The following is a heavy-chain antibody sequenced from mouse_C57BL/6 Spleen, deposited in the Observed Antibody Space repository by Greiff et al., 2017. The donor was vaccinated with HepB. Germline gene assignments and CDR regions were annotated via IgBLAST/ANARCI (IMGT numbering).Heavy chain of an antibody. Sequence: VKLQESGAELVRPGASVTLSCKASGYTFTDYEMHWVKQTPVHGLEWIGAIDPETGGTAYNQKFKGKAILTADKSSSTAYMELRSLTSEDSAVYYCTHYYGSRGFAYWGQGTLVTVSA. CDR2: IDPETGGT. D-gene: IGHD1-1*01. CDR3: THYYGSRGFAY. V-gene: IGHV1-15*01. CDR1: GYTFTDYE. J-gene: IGHJ3*01.